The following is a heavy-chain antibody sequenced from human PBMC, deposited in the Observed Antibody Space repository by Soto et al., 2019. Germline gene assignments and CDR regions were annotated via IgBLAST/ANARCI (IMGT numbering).Heavy chain of an antibody. CDR1: GDTFPSYW. D-gene: IGHD3-22*01. V-gene: IGHV5-51*01. Sequence: GESLKISCKGSGDTFPSYWIAWVRQMSGKGLEWMGIIYPGDSETRYSPSFQGQVTISADKSIKTAYLQWSSLKASDTAMYYCARLTYHYDRSANSPDPDDAFDIWGQGTMVTVSS. CDR2: IYPGDSET. J-gene: IGHJ3*02. CDR3: ARLTYHYDRSANSPDPDDAFDI.